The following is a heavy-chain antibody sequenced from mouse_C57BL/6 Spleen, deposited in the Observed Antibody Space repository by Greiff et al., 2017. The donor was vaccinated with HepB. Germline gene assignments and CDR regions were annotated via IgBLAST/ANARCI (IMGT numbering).Heavy chain of an antibody. V-gene: IGHV1-61*01. CDR1: GYTFTSYW. Sequence: QVQLQQPGAELVRPGSSVKLSCKASGYTFTSYWMDWVKQRPGQGLEWIGNIYPSDSETHYNQKFKDKATLTVDKSSSTAYMQLSSLTSEDSAVYYCARQWLYYYGSSPYYFDYWGQGTTLTVSS. J-gene: IGHJ2*01. D-gene: IGHD1-1*01. CDR2: IYPSDSET. CDR3: ARQWLYYYGSSPYYFDY.